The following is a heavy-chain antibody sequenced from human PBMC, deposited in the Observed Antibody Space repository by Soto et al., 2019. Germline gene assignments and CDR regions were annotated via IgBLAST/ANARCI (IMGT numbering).Heavy chain of an antibody. V-gene: IGHV4-59*08. CDR2: IYYSGST. CDR3: ARHRVSWFGEGYYYGMDV. CDR1: GGSISSYY. Sequence: PSETLSLTCTVSGGSISSYYWSWIRQPPGKGLEWIGYIYYSGSTNYNPSLKSRVTISVDTSKNQFSLKLSSVTAADTAVYYCARHRVSWFGEGYYYGMDVWGQGTTVTVSS. D-gene: IGHD3-10*01. J-gene: IGHJ6*02.